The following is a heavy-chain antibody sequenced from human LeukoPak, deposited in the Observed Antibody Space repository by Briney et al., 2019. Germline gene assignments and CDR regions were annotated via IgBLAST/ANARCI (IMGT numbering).Heavy chain of an antibody. CDR3: SRLIAASGTGWFDP. Sequence: GESLKISCKGSGYRFICYWIVWVRQMPGKGLEWMGIIYPADSDTRYNPSFQGQVTISADKSINTAYLQWSSLKASDTAMYYCSRLIAASGTGWFDPWGQGTLVTVSS. V-gene: IGHV5-51*01. CDR2: IYPADSDT. CDR1: GYRFICYW. D-gene: IGHD6-13*01. J-gene: IGHJ5*02.